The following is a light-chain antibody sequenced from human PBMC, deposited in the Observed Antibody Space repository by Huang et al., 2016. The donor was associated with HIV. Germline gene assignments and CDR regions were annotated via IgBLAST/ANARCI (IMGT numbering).Light chain of an antibody. V-gene: IGKV4-1*01. CDR3: KQYLSVPG. Sequence: DLVMTQSPESLVVSLGERATISCTSSQSLFSSSTNKNYLAWYQQRPGQPPKVLISWASVRESGVPDRFRCGGSRTDYTLPISSLQAVDVAMYFCKQYLSVPGFGQGTNVEI. J-gene: IGKJ1*01. CDR2: WAS. CDR1: QSLFSSSTNKNY.